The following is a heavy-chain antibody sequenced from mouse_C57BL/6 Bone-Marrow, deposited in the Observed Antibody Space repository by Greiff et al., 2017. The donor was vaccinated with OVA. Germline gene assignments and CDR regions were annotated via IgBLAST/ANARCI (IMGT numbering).Heavy chain of an antibody. Sequence: VQLQQPGAELVKPGASVKMSCKASGYTFTSYWITWVKQRPGQGLEWIGDIYPGSGSTNYNEKFKSKATLTVDTSSSTAYMQLSSLTSEDSAVYYCASGSSPYWCFDVWGTGTTVTVSS. CDR2: IYPGSGST. CDR1: GYTFTSYW. J-gene: IGHJ1*03. D-gene: IGHD1-1*01. V-gene: IGHV1-55*01. CDR3: ASGSSPYWCFDV.